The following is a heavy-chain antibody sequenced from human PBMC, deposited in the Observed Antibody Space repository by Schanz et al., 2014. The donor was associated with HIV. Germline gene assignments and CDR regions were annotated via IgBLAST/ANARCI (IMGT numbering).Heavy chain of an antibody. Sequence: QVHLVESGGGVVQPGRSLRLSCVGSGFTFSSYGMHWVRQAPGKGLEWVAVIWYDGGNKYYEESVKGRFTISRDNSKNTLYLQMNSLRAEDTAVYYCARETSGFSTSWPPRYHYYGMDVWGQGTTVTVSS. J-gene: IGHJ6*02. CDR3: ARETSGFSTSWPPRYHYYGMDV. D-gene: IGHD6-13*01. CDR1: GFTFSSYG. V-gene: IGHV3-33*08. CDR2: IWYDGGNK.